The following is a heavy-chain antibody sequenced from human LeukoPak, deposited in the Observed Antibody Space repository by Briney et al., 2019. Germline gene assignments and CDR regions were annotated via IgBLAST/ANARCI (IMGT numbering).Heavy chain of an antibody. V-gene: IGHV3-30-3*01. CDR1: GCTFSSYA. D-gene: IGHD6-13*01. Sequence: GGSLRLSCAASGCTFSSYAMPWVRQAPGKGLEWVAVISYDGSNKYYADSVKGRFTISRDNSKNTLYLQMNSLRAEDTAVYYCARDSSRGGFDYWGQGTLVTVSS. J-gene: IGHJ4*02. CDR2: ISYDGSNK. CDR3: ARDSSRGGFDY.